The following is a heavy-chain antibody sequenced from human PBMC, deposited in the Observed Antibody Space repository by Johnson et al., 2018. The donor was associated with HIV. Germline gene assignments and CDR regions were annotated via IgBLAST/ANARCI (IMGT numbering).Heavy chain of an antibody. Sequence: VRLVESGGGLVQPGGSLRLSCAASGFTFSNAWMSWVRQAPGKGLEWVGRIKSKTDGETTDYAAPVNGRFTISRDDSKNTLYLQMNSLKTEDTAVYYCTTDPTSILWFREVGRDAFDIWGQGTMVTVSS. CDR3: TTDPTSILWFREVGRDAFDI. CDR2: IKSKTDGETT. D-gene: IGHD3-10*01. J-gene: IGHJ3*02. CDR1: GFTFSNAW. V-gene: IGHV3-15*01.